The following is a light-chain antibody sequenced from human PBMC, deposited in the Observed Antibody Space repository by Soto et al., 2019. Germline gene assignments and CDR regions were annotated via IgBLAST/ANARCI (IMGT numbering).Light chain of an antibody. J-gene: IGKJ5*01. V-gene: IGKV1-17*01. CDR1: RDVGSD. Sequence: TPMTQSPLSLSACVGEKIIITCRASRDVGSDVSWYQQKPGQAPKLVIYAASNLYTGIPDRFSGSASGTGFTLTISRLEPEDFAVYYCQHYGISITFGQGTRLE. CDR3: QHYGISIT. CDR2: AAS.